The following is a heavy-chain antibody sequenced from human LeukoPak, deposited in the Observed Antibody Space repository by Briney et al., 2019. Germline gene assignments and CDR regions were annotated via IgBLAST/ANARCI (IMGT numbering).Heavy chain of an antibody. CDR3: AREGYCRGGSCYTPPFDY. CDR1: GYTFTSYG. Sequence: ASVNVSCKASGYTFTSYGISWVRQAPGQGLEWMGWISAYNGNTNYAQKLQGRVTMTTDTSTSTAYMELRSLRSDDTAVYYCAREGYCRGGSCYTPPFDYWGQGTLVTVSS. CDR2: ISAYNGNT. V-gene: IGHV1-18*04. J-gene: IGHJ4*02. D-gene: IGHD2-15*01.